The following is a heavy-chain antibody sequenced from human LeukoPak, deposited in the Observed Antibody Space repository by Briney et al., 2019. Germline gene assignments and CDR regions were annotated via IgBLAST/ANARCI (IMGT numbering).Heavy chain of an antibody. CDR1: GYTFTSYG. V-gene: IGHV1-18*01. CDR2: ISAYNGNT. J-gene: IGHJ4*02. D-gene: IGHD3-22*01. CDR3: ARNMIVVAVSATDY. Sequence: ASVKVSCKASGYTFTSYGISWVRQAPGQGLEWMGWISAYNGNTNYAQKLQGGVTMTTDTSTSTAYMGLRSLRSDDTAVYYCARNMIVVAVSATDYWGQGTLVTVSS.